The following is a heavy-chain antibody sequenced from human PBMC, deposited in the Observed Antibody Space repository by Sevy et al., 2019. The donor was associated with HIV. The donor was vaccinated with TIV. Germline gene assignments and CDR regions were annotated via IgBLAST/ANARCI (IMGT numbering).Heavy chain of an antibody. CDR3: AKTINSGGGAVPAANYYYYGMDV. D-gene: IGHD2-2*01. CDR1: EFIFSDYA. CDR2: INGKGRST. V-gene: IGHV3-23*01. J-gene: IGHJ6*02. Sequence: GGSLRISCAASEFIFSDYAMNWVRQTPGKGLEWVSSINGKGRSTHYADSVEGRFTISRDNSKNTLYLQMNSLRAEDTAVYYCAKTINSGGGAVPAANYYYYGMDVWGQGTTVTVSS.